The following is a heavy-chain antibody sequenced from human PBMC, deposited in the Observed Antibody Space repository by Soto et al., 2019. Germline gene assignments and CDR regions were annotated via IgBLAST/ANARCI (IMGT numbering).Heavy chain of an antibody. J-gene: IGHJ5*02. Sequence: EVQLVESGGGLVQPGGSLRLSCAASGFTFSSYSMNWVRQAPGKGLEWVSYIRSSSCTIYYADSVQGRFTISRNNAKNSLYLQMYSLRAEDTAAYYCVRDVRADGAGGCFGPLGQGTRVTVSA. CDR2: IRSSSCTI. CDR3: VRDVRADGAGGCFGP. CDR1: GFTFSSYS. V-gene: IGHV3-48*01. D-gene: IGHD2-21*01.